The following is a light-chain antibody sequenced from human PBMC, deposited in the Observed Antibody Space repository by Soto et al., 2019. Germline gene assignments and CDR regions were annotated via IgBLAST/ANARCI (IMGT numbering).Light chain of an antibody. CDR2: RAD. V-gene: IGLV1-47*01. CDR1: GSNIGSNY. Sequence: QPVLTQPPSASGNPGQTVTISCSGRGSNIGSNYVYWYQQLPGTAPRLLMYRADQRPSGVPDRFSGSKSGTSASLAISGLRSEDEADYFCAAWDDTLSGLVFGGGTKVTVL. J-gene: IGLJ2*01. CDR3: AAWDDTLSGLV.